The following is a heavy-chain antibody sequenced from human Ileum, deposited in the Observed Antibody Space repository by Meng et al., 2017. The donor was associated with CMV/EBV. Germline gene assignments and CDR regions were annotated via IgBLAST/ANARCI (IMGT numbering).Heavy chain of an antibody. CDR2: VYSSGST. CDR3: ARGSSSWAFDY. V-gene: IGHV4-4*07. D-gene: IGHD2-2*01. Sequence: VQLQESGPGLVKPSETLSLTCTVSVGSISGYYWSWIRQPATKGLEWIGRVYSSGSTDYNPSLQSRVTMSVDTSKNQFSLKLSSVTAADTAVYYCARGSSSWAFDYWGQGTLVTVSS. J-gene: IGHJ4*02. CDR1: VGSISGYY.